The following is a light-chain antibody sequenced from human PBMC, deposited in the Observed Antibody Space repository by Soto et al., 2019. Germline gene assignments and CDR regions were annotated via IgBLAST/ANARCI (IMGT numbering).Light chain of an antibody. CDR3: QQYAGSPYT. CDR2: GAS. Sequence: EIVLTQSPGTLSLSPGERATLSCRASQSVSSSYLAWYQQKPGQAPRLLIFGASSRATGIPDRFSGRGSGTGFTLTISRLEPEDFAVYYCQQYAGSPYTFGQGTKLEIK. J-gene: IGKJ2*01. CDR1: QSVSSSY. V-gene: IGKV3-20*01.